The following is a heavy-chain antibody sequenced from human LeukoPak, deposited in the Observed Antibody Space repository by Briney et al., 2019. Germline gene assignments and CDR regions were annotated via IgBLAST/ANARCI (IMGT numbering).Heavy chain of an antibody. J-gene: IGHJ6*03. CDR3: ARQYYGSGSYSRFYYYYYMDV. V-gene: IGHV4-34*01. CDR2: INHSGST. D-gene: IGHD3-10*01. CDR1: GGSFSGYY. Sequence: SETLSLTCAVYGGSFSGYYWSWIRQPPGKGLEWIGEINHSGSTNYNPSLKSRVTISVDTSKNQFSLKLSSVTAADTAVYYCARQYYGSGSYSRFYYYYYMDVWGKGTTVTISS.